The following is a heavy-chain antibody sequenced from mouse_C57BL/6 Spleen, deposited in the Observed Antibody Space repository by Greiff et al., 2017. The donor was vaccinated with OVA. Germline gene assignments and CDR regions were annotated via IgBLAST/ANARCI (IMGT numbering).Heavy chain of an antibody. V-gene: IGHV14-2*01. CDR3: ARIITTVVADFDY. D-gene: IGHD1-1*01. J-gene: IGHJ2*01. Sequence: DVKLQESGAELVKPGASVKLSCTASGFNIKDYYMHWVKQRTEQGLEWIGRIDPEDGETKYAPKFQGKATITADTSSNTAYLQLSSLTSEDTAVYYCARIITTVVADFDYWGQGTTLTVSS. CDR1: GFNIKDYY. CDR2: IDPEDGET.